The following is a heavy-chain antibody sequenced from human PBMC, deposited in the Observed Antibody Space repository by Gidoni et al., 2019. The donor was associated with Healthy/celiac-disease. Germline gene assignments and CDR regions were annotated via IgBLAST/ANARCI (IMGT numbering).Heavy chain of an antibody. V-gene: IGHV3-11*01. CDR2: ISSSGSTI. CDR1: GFTFSDYY. Sequence: QVQLVESGGGLVKPGGSLRLSGAASGFTFSDYYMSWIRQAPGKGLEWVSYISSSGSTIYYADSVKGRFTISRDNAKNSLYLQMNSLRAEDTAVYYCASQNCGGSCYKSYYYGMDVWGQGTTVTVSS. D-gene: IGHD2-15*01. J-gene: IGHJ6*02. CDR3: ASQNCGGSCYKSYYYGMDV.